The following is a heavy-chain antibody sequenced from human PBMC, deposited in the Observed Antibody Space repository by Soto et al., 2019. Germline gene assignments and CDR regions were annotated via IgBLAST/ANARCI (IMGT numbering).Heavy chain of an antibody. CDR3: ARDSANIVVVPAAIPFDY. V-gene: IGHV1-18*04. CDR2: ISAYNGNT. Sequence: ASVKVSCKASGYTFTSYGISWVRQAPGQGLEWMGWISAYNGNTNYAQKLQGRVTMTTDTSTSTAYMELRSLRSDDTAVYYYARDSANIVVVPAAIPFDYWGQGTLVTVSS. CDR1: GYTFTSYG. D-gene: IGHD2-2*01. J-gene: IGHJ4*02.